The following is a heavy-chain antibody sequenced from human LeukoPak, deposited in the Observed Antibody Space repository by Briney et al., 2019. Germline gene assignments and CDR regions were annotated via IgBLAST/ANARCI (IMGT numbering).Heavy chain of an antibody. Sequence: PGGSLRLSCAASGFTFSDSAIHWVRQASGTGLEWVGRIRNKGNNYATTYAASVKGRFTFSRDDSKNTAYLQMNSLKTEDTAVYYCTRLDYFDSGYDYWGQGTLVTVSS. CDR1: GFTFSDSA. CDR2: IRNKGNNYAT. CDR3: TRLDYFDSGYDY. J-gene: IGHJ4*02. D-gene: IGHD3-10*01. V-gene: IGHV3-73*01.